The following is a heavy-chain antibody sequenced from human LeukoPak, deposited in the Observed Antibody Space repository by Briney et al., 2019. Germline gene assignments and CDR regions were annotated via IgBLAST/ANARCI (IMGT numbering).Heavy chain of an antibody. V-gene: IGHV3-33*01. Sequence: PGGSLGLSCAASGFSFSTYGMHWVRQAPGKGLEWVALIWNAGTNTYYADSVKGRFTISRDNSKNTLYLQMNSLRAEDTAVYYCVGDTPPGGDYYLDYWGQGTLVIVSS. J-gene: IGHJ4*02. CDR3: VGDTPPGGDYYLDY. D-gene: IGHD3-16*01. CDR2: IWNAGTNT. CDR1: GFSFSTYG.